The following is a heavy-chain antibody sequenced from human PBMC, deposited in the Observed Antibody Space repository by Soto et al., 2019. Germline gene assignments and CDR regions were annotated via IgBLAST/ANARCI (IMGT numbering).Heavy chain of an antibody. Sequence: ASVKVSCKASGYTFTGYYIHWVRQAPGQGLEWMGWINPDNGGTNYAQIFQGRVTVTRDMSTSSVYMVLSRLRSDDTAVYYCARGGDSSGWPYWGQGXLVTVCS. CDR1: GYTFTGYY. J-gene: IGHJ4*02. V-gene: IGHV1-2*02. CDR2: INPDNGGT. D-gene: IGHD6-19*01. CDR3: ARGGDSSGWPY.